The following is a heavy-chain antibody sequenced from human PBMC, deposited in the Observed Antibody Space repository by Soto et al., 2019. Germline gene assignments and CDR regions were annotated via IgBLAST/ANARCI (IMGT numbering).Heavy chain of an antibody. J-gene: IGHJ5*02. CDR3: ARDGQVRKYFDFWSGYHLDTENWFDP. D-gene: IGHD3-3*01. CDR2: ISAYNGNT. CDR1: GYTFTSYG. Sequence: ASVKVSCKASGYTFTSYGISWVRQAPGQGLEWMGWISAYNGNTNYAQKLQGRVTITTDTSTSTAYMELRSLRSDDTAVYYCARDGQVRKYFDFWSGYHLDTENWFDPWGQGTQVTVSS. V-gene: IGHV1-18*01.